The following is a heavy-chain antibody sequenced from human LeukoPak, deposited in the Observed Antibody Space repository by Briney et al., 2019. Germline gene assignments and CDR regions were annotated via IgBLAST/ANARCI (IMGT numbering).Heavy chain of an antibody. Sequence: ASVKVSCKASGYTFTSYGISWVRQAPGQGLEWMGWISAYNGNTNYAQKLEGRVTMTTDTSTSTAYMELRSLRSDDTAVYYCAREGGKHSGHVPLDYWGQGTLVTVSS. CDR2: ISAYNGNT. CDR3: AREGGKHSGHVPLDY. CDR1: GYTFTSYG. V-gene: IGHV1-18*01. D-gene: IGHD5-12*01. J-gene: IGHJ4*02.